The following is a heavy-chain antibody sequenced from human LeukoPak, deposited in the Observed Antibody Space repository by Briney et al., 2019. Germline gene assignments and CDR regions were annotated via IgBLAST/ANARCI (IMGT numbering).Heavy chain of an antibody. J-gene: IGHJ4*02. CDR3: AKDQVGSGYWSAFDY. CDR1: GFPFSSYG. D-gene: IGHD3-22*01. CDR2: IRYDGSNK. V-gene: IGHV3-30*02. Sequence: GGSLGPSCAASGFPFSSYGMHWVRQAPGKGLGWVAFIRYDGSNKYYADSVKGRFTISRDTSKNTLYLQMSSLRAEDTAVYYCAKDQVGSGYWSAFDYWGQGTLVTVSS.